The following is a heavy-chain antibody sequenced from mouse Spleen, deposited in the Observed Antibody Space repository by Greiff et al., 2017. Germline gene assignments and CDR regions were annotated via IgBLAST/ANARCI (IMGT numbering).Heavy chain of an antibody. D-gene: IGHD2-3*01. V-gene: IGHV1-82*01. Sequence: VQLQQSGPELVKPGASVKISCKASGYAFSSSWMNWVKQRPGKGLEWIGRIYPGDGDTNYNGKFKGKATLTADKSSSTAYMQLSSLTSEDSAVYFCARNDGPYFDYWGQGTTLTVSS. J-gene: IGHJ2*01. CDR1: GYAFSSSW. CDR2: IYPGDGDT. CDR3: ARNDGPYFDY.